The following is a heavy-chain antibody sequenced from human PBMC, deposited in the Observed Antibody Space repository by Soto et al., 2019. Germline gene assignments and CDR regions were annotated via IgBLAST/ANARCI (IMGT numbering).Heavy chain of an antibody. Sequence: ETLSLTCGVYGGSFSGYQWNWIRQSPGQGLEWIGEINHSGTTKYNPSLESRINLSVDTSKKQFSLKMFSVTAADTAIYYCARGWRFDPWGQGTQVTVSS. V-gene: IGHV4-34*01. CDR1: GGSFSGYQ. D-gene: IGHD1-1*01. CDR3: ARGWRFDP. J-gene: IGHJ5*02. CDR2: INHSGTT.